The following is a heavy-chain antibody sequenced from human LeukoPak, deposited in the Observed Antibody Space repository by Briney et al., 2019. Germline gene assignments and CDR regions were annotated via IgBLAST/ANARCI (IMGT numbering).Heavy chain of an antibody. Sequence: ASVKVSCKASGYTFTSYGISWVRQAPGQGLEWMGWISAYNGNTNYAQKLQGRVTMTTDTSISTAYMELSRLRSDDTAVYYCARVDSGYSFSLFDYWGQGTLVTVSS. CDR2: ISAYNGNT. V-gene: IGHV1-18*01. J-gene: IGHJ4*02. CDR3: ARVDSGYSFSLFDY. CDR1: GYTFTSYG. D-gene: IGHD3-22*01.